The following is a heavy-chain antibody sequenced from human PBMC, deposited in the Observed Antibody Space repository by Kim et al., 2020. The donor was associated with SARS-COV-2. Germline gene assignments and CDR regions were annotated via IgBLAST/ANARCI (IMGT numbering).Heavy chain of an antibody. V-gene: IGHV3-33*06. CDR3: AKDLGVRPLGMDV. J-gene: IGHJ6*02. Sequence: GGSLRLSCAASGFTFSSYGMHWVRQAPGKGLEWVAVIWYDGSNKYYADSVKGRFTISRDNSKNTLYLQMNSLRAEDTAVYYCAKDLGVRPLGMDVWGQGTTVTVSS. CDR2: IWYDGSNK. CDR1: GFTFSSYG.